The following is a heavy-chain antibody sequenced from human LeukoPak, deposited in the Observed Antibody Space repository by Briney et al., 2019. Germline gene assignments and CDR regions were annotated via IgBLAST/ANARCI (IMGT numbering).Heavy chain of an antibody. D-gene: IGHD2-2*01. J-gene: IGHJ5*02. V-gene: IGHV3-21*01. CDR3: ASDPAAPIGRYNWFDR. Sequence: GGSLRLSCAASGFTFSNSSMNWVRQAPGKGLEWVSSISSSSSYIYYADSAKGRFTISSAKAKNKQYLQMNSQRVKNKDADLCASDPAAPIGRYNWFDRWGQGTLVTVSS. CDR1: GFTFSNSS. CDR2: ISSSSSYI.